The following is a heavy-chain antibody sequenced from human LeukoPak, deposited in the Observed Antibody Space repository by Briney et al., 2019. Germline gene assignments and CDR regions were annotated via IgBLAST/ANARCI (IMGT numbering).Heavy chain of an antibody. V-gene: IGHV3-23*01. CDR2: ITGSGGRT. CDR1: GFTFGSYA. CDR3: AKDHEFCSSGSCSRGYFDF. J-gene: IGHJ4*02. D-gene: IGHD2-15*01. Sequence: GGSLRLSCAASGFTFGSYAMSWVRQAPGKGLEWVATITGSGGRTHYADSVKGRFTISRDNSKNTPYLQMNSLRAEDTAVYYCAKDHEFCSSGSCSRGYFDFWGQGTLVTVSS.